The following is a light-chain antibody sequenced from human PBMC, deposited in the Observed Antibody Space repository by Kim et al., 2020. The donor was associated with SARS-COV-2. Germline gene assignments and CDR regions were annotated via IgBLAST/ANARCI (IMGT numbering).Light chain of an antibody. CDR1: SSDFAGYNY. V-gene: IGLV2-14*04. CDR2: DVS. CDR3: SSYTSSSTVV. J-gene: IGLJ2*01. Sequence: GRSITITCARTSSDFAGYNYVSRYQQHPGKAPTLMIYDVSKRPSGVSNRFSGSKSGNTASLTISGLQAEDEADYYCSSYTSSSTVVFGGGTQLNVL.